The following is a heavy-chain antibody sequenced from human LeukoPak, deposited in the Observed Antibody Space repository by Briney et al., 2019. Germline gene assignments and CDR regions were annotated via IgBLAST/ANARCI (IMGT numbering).Heavy chain of an antibody. CDR1: GGTFSNYA. V-gene: IGHV1-69*05. J-gene: IGHJ5*02. D-gene: IGHD6-25*01. CDR2: IIPMFGTA. CDR3: LRRQALRGRHRAFDP. Sequence: SVKVSCKASGGTFSNYAISWVRQAPGQGLEWLGGIIPMFGTAKYAQKFQGRVTITTDESTTTAYMELISLRFEDTAVYYCLRRQALRGRHRAFDPWGQGTLATVTS.